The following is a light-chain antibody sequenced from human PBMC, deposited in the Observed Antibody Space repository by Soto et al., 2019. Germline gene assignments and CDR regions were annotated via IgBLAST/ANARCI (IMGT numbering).Light chain of an antibody. CDR3: NSYKSSSSPSV. CDR1: SSDVGGYNY. V-gene: IGLV2-14*01. J-gene: IGLJ1*01. CDR2: EVS. Sequence: QSALTQPASVSGSPGQSITISCTGTSSDVGGYNYVSWYQQHPGKAPKLMIYEVSNRPSGVSNRFSGSESGNTASLTISRLQAEDEADYYCNSYKSSSSPSVFGTGTKLTVL.